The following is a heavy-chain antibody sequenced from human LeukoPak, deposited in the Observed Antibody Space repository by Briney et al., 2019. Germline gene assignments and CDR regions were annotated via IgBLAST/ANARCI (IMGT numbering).Heavy chain of an antibody. J-gene: IGHJ1*01. Sequence: GGSLRFSCAASGFTFSRYWMHWVRHAPGKGLVWVSRINGDGSTTSCADSVKGGFTISRDNAKNMLYLQMNSLRAEDTAVYYCATRNYYDSRGYYTFGHWGQGTLVTVSS. CDR1: GFTFSRYW. CDR3: ATRNYYDSRGYYTFGH. D-gene: IGHD3-22*01. CDR2: INGDGSTT. V-gene: IGHV3-74*01.